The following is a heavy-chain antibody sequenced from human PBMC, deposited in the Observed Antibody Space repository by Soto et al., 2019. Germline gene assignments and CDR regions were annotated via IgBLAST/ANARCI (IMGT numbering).Heavy chain of an antibody. D-gene: IGHD3-9*01. Sequence: GGSLRLSCVVSGFTFSKYAMNWVRQARGKGLEWVSGSDGRGGSTHYADSVRGRFTISRDTSKNTLYLQMSSLRAEDTAVYYCAKGADSLADYYGKDYFDYWGRGTLVPVSS. CDR3: AKGADSLADYYGKDYFDY. CDR1: GFTFSKYA. J-gene: IGHJ4*02. CDR2: SDGRGGST. V-gene: IGHV3-23*01.